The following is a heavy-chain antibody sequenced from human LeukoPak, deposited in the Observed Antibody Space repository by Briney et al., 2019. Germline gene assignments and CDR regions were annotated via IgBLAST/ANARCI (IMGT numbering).Heavy chain of an antibody. CDR2: IYYSGST. CDR3: ASPKWELPDAFDI. D-gene: IGHD1-26*01. Sequence: SETLSLTCAVYGGSFSGYYWSWIRQPPGKGLEWIGYIYYSGSTNYNPSLKSRVTISVDTSKNQFSLKLSSVTAADTAVYYCASPKWELPDAFDIWGQGTMVTVSS. CDR1: GGSFSGYY. J-gene: IGHJ3*02. V-gene: IGHV4-59*12.